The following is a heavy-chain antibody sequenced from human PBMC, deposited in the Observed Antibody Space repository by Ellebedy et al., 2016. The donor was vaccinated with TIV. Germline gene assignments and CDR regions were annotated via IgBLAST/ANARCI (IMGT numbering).Heavy chain of an antibody. CDR3: AREGIGCSSTSCYPDY. J-gene: IGHJ4*02. CDR1: GFTFSSYA. V-gene: IGHV3-30-3*01. D-gene: IGHD2-2*01. CDR2: ISYDGSNK. Sequence: GGSLRLXCAASGFTFSSYAMHWVRQAPGKGLEWVAVISYDGSNKYYADSVKGRFTISRDNSKNTLYLQMNSLRAEDTAVYYCAREGIGCSSTSCYPDYWGQGTLVTVSS.